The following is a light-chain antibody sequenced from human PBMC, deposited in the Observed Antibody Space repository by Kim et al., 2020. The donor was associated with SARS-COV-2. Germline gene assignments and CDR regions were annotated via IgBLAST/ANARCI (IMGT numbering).Light chain of an antibody. Sequence: QKVTISCSGSSANIGNNDVSWYQQLPGTAPKLLIYDNNKRPSGIPDRFSGSKSGTSATLGITGLQTGDEADYYCGTWDSSLSGLVFGGGTKLTVL. CDR1: SANIGNND. J-gene: IGLJ3*02. V-gene: IGLV1-51*01. CDR3: GTWDSSLSGLV. CDR2: DNN.